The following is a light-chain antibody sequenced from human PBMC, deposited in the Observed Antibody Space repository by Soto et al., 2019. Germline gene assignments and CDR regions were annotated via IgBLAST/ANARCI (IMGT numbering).Light chain of an antibody. Sequence: QSALTQPPSASGSPGQSVTISCTGTSSDVGGYNYVSWYQQHPGKAPKLMIYEVSKRPSGVPDRFSGSESGNTASLTVSGLQAEDEADYYCSSYAGSNNVFGTGTKLTVL. CDR3: SSYAGSNNV. CDR2: EVS. CDR1: SSDVGGYNY. V-gene: IGLV2-8*01. J-gene: IGLJ1*01.